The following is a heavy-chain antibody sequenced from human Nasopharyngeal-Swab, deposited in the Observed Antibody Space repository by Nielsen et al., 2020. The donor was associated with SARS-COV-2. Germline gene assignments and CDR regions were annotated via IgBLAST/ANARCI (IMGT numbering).Heavy chain of an antibody. D-gene: IGHD3-22*01. CDR1: GGTFSSYA. J-gene: IGHJ4*02. CDR2: IIPIFGTA. CDR3: ARDLRPYYYDSSGYSPFDY. Sequence: SVKVSCKASGGTFSSYAISWVRQAPGQGLDWMGGIIPIFGTANYAQKFQGRVTITADESTSTAYMELSSLRSEDTAVYYCARDLRPYYYDSSGYSPFDYWGQGTLVTVSS. V-gene: IGHV1-69*13.